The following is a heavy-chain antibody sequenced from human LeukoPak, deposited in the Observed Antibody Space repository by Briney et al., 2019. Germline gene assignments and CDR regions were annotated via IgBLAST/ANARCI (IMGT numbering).Heavy chain of an antibody. CDR3: ARRQPGLRGVIRGSGAFDI. D-gene: IGHD3-10*01. CDR1: GYSFTSYW. Sequence: GESLKISCKGSGYSFTSYWIGWVRQMPGKGLEWMGIIYPGDSDTRYSPSFQGQVTISADKSISTAYLQWSSLKASDTAMYYCARRQPGLRGVIRGSGAFDIWGQGTMVTVSS. CDR2: IYPGDSDT. V-gene: IGHV5-51*01. J-gene: IGHJ3*02.